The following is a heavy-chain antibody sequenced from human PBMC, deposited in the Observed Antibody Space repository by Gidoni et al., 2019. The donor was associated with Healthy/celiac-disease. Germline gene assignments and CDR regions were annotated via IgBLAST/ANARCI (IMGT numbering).Heavy chain of an antibody. V-gene: IGHV1-69*01. Sequence: VQLVQSGAVVKKPGSSVKVSCKASGGPFSSYALSWVRQAPGQGLEWMGGIIPIFGTANYAQKFQGRVTITADESTSTAYMELSSLRSEDTAVYYCAKGGVAAPYYYYYYGMDVWGQGTTVTVSS. CDR3: AKGGVAAPYYYYYYGMDV. J-gene: IGHJ6*02. D-gene: IGHD3-3*01. CDR2: IIPIFGTA. CDR1: GGPFSSYA.